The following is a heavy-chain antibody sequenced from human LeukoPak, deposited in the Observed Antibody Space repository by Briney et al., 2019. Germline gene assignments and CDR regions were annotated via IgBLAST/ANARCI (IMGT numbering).Heavy chain of an antibody. D-gene: IGHD6-13*01. CDR1: GFPFSSYG. Sequence: GGSLRLSCAPSGFPFSSYGMHGVPGAPGRGLEWVAVISYDGSNKYYADSVKGRFTISRDNSKNTLYLQMNSLRAEDTAVYYCATIAAEGWFDPWGQGTLVTVSS. V-gene: IGHV3-30*03. J-gene: IGHJ5*02. CDR3: ATIAAEGWFDP. CDR2: ISYDGSNK.